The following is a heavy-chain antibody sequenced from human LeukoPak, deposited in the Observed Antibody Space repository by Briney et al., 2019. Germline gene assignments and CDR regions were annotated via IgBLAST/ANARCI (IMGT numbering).Heavy chain of an antibody. CDR3: ARDSRGDTTMDQKFDY. D-gene: IGHD5-18*01. V-gene: IGHV3-7*01. CDR1: GFTFSSYW. J-gene: IGHJ4*02. Sequence: PGGSLRLSCAASGFTFSSYWTTWVRQAPGKGLEWVVNIKQDGSEKYYVDSGKGRFTISRDNAKNSLYLQMNSLRAEDTAVYYCARDSRGDTTMDQKFDYWGQGTLVTVSS. CDR2: IKQDGSEK.